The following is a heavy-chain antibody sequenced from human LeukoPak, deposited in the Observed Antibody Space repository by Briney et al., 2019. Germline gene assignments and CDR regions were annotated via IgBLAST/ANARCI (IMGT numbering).Heavy chain of an antibody. D-gene: IGHD6-6*01. V-gene: IGHV3-33*01. CDR1: GFTFSSYG. CDR2: IWYDGSNK. Sequence: GGSLRLSCAASGFTFSSYGMHWVRQAPGKGLEWVAVIWYDGSNKYYADSVKGRFTISRDNSKNTLYLQMNSLRAEDTAVYYCARVRSLSSAENDYWGRGTLVTVSS. J-gene: IGHJ4*02. CDR3: ARVRSLSSAENDY.